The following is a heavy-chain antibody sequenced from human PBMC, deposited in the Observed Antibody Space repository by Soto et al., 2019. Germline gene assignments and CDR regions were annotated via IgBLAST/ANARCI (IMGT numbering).Heavy chain of an antibody. CDR1: GGSVSGYY. V-gene: IGHV4-34*01. D-gene: IGHD6-25*01. CDR2: IKHSEST. Sequence: QVQLQQWGAGLLKPSETLSLTCAVYGGSVSGYYCIWSRQPPEQGLGRNGEIKHSESTNSNPSLKSRVSIPVHTSKHQFSRKLSSVTAADTAVYYCEIGLGVSSSGGHEDGWFGPLWQGSLVSVSS. J-gene: IGHJ5*02. CDR3: EIGLGVSSSGGHEDGWFGP.